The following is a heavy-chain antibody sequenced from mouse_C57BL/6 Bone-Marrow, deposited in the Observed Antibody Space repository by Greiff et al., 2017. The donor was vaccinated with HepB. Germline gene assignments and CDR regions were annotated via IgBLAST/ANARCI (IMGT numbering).Heavy chain of an antibody. J-gene: IGHJ2*01. V-gene: IGHV1-69*01. Sequence: QVQLQQPGAELVMPGASVKLSCKASGYTFTSYWMHWVKQRPGQGLEWIGEIDPSDSYTNYNQKFKGKSTLTVDKSSSTAYMQLSSLTSDDSAVYYCARRYYFDYWGQGTTLTVSS. CDR2: IDPSDSYT. CDR3: ARRYYFDY. CDR1: GYTFTSYW.